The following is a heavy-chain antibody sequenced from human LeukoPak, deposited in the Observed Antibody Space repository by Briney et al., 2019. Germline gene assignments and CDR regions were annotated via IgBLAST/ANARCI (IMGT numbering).Heavy chain of an antibody. CDR2: IYPGDSDT. CDR3: ARQYYYGSGSYYNDFDY. J-gene: IGHJ4*02. D-gene: IGHD3-10*01. Sequence: GESLRISCKGSGYSFTSYWIGWVRQMPGKGLEWMGIIYPGDSDTRYSPSFQGQVTISADKSISTAYLQWSSLKASDTAMYYCARQYYYGSGSYYNDFDYWGQGTLVTVSS. V-gene: IGHV5-51*01. CDR1: GYSFTSYW.